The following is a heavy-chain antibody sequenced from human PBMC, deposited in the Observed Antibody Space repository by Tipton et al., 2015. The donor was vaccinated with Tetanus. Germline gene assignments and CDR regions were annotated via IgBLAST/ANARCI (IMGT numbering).Heavy chain of an antibody. D-gene: IGHD4-23*01. CDR2: IYYSGST. CDR3: ARSRWDYYYYYGMDV. Sequence: LRLSCTVSGGSISSGGYYWSWIRQHPGKGLEWIGYIYYSGSTYYNPSLKSRVTISVDTSKNQFSLKLSSVTAADTAVYYCARSRWDYYYYYGMDVWGQGTTVTVSS. CDR1: GGSISSGGYY. J-gene: IGHJ6*02. V-gene: IGHV4-31*02.